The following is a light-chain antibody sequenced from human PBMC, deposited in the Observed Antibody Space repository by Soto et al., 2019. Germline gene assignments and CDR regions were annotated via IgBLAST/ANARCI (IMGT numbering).Light chain of an antibody. V-gene: IGKV3-11*01. Sequence: EIVLPQSPATLSLSPGERATLSCRASQSINNYLAWYQQKPGQAPRLLIYDASNRATGIPARFSGSGSGTDFTLTISSLEPEDFAVYYCQQRFNWQVTFGQGTRLEIK. CDR1: QSINNY. J-gene: IGKJ5*01. CDR3: QQRFNWQVT. CDR2: DAS.